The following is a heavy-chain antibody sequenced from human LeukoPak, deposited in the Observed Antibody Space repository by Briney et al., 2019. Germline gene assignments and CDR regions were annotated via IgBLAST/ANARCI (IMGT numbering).Heavy chain of an antibody. D-gene: IGHD2-15*01. CDR3: ARERRCSGGSCYRIFDY. Sequence: GGSLRLSCAASGFTFSSYAMHWVRQAPGKGLEWVAVISYDGSNKYYAVSVKGRFTISRDNSKNTLYLQMNSLRAEDTAVYYCARERRCSGGSCYRIFDYWGQGTLVTVSS. CDR2: ISYDGSNK. V-gene: IGHV3-30-3*01. J-gene: IGHJ4*02. CDR1: GFTFSSYA.